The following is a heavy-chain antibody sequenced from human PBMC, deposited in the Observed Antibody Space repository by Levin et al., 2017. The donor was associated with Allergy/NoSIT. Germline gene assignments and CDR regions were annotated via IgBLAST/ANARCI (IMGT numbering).Heavy chain of an antibody. V-gene: IGHV4-59*01. CDR1: GGSISSYY. CDR2: IYYSGSA. D-gene: IGHD6-13*01. CDR3: ARGSIAAAGFFDY. J-gene: IGHJ4*02. Sequence: SETLSLTCTVSGGSISSYYWSWIRQPPGKGLEWIGYIYYSGSANYNPSLKSRVTISVDTSKNQFSLKLSSVTAADTAVYYCARGSIAAAGFFDYWGQGTLVTVSS.